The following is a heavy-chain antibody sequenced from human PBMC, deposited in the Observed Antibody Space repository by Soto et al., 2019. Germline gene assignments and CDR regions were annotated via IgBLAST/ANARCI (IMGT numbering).Heavy chain of an antibody. V-gene: IGHV4-39*01. D-gene: IGHD1-1*01. J-gene: IGHJ4*02. CDR3: VRHIHNQGFEYYFDS. Sequence: QLQLQESGPGLVKPSATLSLTCNASGGSITSSGSAWGWIRQSPGKGLEWIGTIDYSGNIYYIPSLKSRITRSVDTSKDQISLKLSSVTAADTAVYYCVRHIHNQGFEYYFDSWGQGTLVTVSS. CDR1: GGSITSSGSA. CDR2: IDYSGNI.